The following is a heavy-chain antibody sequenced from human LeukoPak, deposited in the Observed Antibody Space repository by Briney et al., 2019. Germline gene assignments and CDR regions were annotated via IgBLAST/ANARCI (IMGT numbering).Heavy chain of an antibody. V-gene: IGHV4-31*03. Sequence: SQTLSLTCTVSGGSISSGGYYWSWIRQHPGKGLEWIGYTYYSGSTYYNPSLKSRVTISVDTSKNQFSLKLSSVTAADTAVYYCARCPYYYDSSGYYRDAFDIWGQGTMVTVSS. D-gene: IGHD3-22*01. CDR3: ARCPYYYDSSGYYRDAFDI. CDR2: TYYSGST. CDR1: GGSISSGGYY. J-gene: IGHJ3*02.